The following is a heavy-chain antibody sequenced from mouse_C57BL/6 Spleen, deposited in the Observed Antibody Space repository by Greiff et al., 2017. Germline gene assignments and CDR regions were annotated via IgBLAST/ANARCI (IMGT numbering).Heavy chain of an antibody. CDR1: GYAFSSSW. Sequence: QVQLKESGPELVKPGASVKISCKASGYAFSSSWMNWVKQRPGKGLEWIGRIYPGDGDTNYNGKFKGKATLTADKSSSTAYMQLSSLTSEDSAVYFCARGGYIYGNHGDYWGQGTTLTVSS. CDR3: ARGGYIYGNHGDY. V-gene: IGHV1-82*01. J-gene: IGHJ2*01. D-gene: IGHD2-1*01. CDR2: IYPGDGDT.